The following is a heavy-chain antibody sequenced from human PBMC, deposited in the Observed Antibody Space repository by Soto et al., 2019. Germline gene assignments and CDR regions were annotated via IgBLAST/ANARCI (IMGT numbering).Heavy chain of an antibody. Sequence: EVQLVESGGGLVKPGGSLRLSCAASGFTFSTYSMNWVRQAPGKGLEWVSSISSSSSYIYYADSVKGRFTISTDNAKNSLYLQMNRLRAEDTAVYYCARYDSSGYYWPYYYYGMDVWGQGTTVTVSS. V-gene: IGHV3-21*01. CDR1: GFTFSTYS. D-gene: IGHD3-22*01. CDR2: ISSSSSYI. CDR3: ARYDSSGYYWPYYYYGMDV. J-gene: IGHJ6*02.